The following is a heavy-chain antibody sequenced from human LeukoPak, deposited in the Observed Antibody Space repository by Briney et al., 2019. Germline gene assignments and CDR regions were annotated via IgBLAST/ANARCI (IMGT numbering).Heavy chain of an antibody. CDR2: ISSSSSYI. J-gene: IGHJ4*02. D-gene: IGHD2-21*01. Sequence: GGSLRLSCAASGFTFSSYSMNWVRQAPGKGLEWVSSISSSSSYIYYADSVKGRFTISRDNAKNPLYLQMNSLRAEDTAVYYCARDPTDCGGDCYMFDYWGQGTLVTVSS. V-gene: IGHV3-21*01. CDR3: ARDPTDCGGDCYMFDY. CDR1: GFTFSSYS.